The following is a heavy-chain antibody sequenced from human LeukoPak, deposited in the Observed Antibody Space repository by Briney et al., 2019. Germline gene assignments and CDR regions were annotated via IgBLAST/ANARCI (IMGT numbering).Heavy chain of an antibody. V-gene: IGHV2-5*02. CDR3: AHSSPYYYDSSGYTNWFDP. CDR1: RYSLSTSGVG. Sequence: SGPTLAKPTQTLTLTCTFSRYSLSTSGVGVGWIRQPPGKDLEYLALSYCDDDKRYSPPLKSRLTITKDTSKNQVVLTMTTMDPVDTATYYCAHSSPYYYDSSGYTNWFDPWGQGTLVTVSS. J-gene: IGHJ5*02. CDR2: SYCDDDK. D-gene: IGHD3-22*01.